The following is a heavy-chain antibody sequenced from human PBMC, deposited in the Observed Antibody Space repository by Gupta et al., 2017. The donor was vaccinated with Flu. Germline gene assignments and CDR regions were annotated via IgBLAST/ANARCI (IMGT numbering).Heavy chain of an antibody. V-gene: IGHV4-34*01. J-gene: IGHJ6*02. Sequence: QVQLQQWGAGLLKPSETLSLTCAVYGGSFSGYYWSWIRQPPGKGLEWIGEINHSGSTNYNPSLKSRVTISVDTSKNQFSLKLSSVTAADTAVYYCARGTNCSGGSCYPDPYYYYYGMDVWGQGTTVTVPS. CDR2: INHSGST. CDR3: ARGTNCSGGSCYPDPYYYYYGMDV. D-gene: IGHD2-15*01. CDR1: GGSFSGYY.